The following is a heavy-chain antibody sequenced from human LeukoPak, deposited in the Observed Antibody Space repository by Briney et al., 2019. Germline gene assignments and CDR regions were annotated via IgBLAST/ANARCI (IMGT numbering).Heavy chain of an antibody. CDR3: ARQFGTTF. D-gene: IGHD1-1*01. CDR2: INHSGST. CDR1: GGSFSGYY. J-gene: IGHJ4*02. Sequence: SETLSLTCAVYGGSFSGYYWSWIRQSPGKGLEWIGGINHSGSTNYNPSLKSRVTLSVDTSKTQFSLKLSSVTAADSAVYYCARQFGTTFWGQGTLVTVSS. V-gene: IGHV4-34*01.